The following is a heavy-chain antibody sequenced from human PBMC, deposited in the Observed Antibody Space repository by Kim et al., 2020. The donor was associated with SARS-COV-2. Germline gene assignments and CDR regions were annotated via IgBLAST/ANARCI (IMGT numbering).Heavy chain of an antibody. Sequence: SETLSLTCTVSGGSISSGGYYWSWIRQHPGKGLEWIGYIYYSGSTYYNPSLKSRVTISVDTSKNQFSLKLSSVTAADTAVYYCARDRGGYCSGGSCYRAPYYYYYGMDVWGQGTTVTVSS. CDR1: GGSISSGGYY. D-gene: IGHD2-15*01. CDR3: ARDRGGYCSGGSCYRAPYYYYYGMDV. V-gene: IGHV4-31*03. CDR2: IYYSGST. J-gene: IGHJ6*02.